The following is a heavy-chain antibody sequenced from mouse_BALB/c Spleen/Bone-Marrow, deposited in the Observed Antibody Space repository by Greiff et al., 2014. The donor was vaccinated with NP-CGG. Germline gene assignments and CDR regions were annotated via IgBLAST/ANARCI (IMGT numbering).Heavy chain of an antibody. CDR3: ARSYRFWYFDV. CDR1: GFTFTSSW. Sequence: QVQLQQSGSVLVRPGTSVNLSCKASGFTFTSSWMHWAKQRPGQGLEWIGDIHPNSGNTYYNEEFKGKATLTVDSSSSTAYVDLSSLTSEDSAVYFCARSYRFWYFDVWGAGTTVTVSS. D-gene: IGHD2-14*01. CDR2: IHPNSGNT. J-gene: IGHJ1*01. V-gene: IGHV1S130*01.